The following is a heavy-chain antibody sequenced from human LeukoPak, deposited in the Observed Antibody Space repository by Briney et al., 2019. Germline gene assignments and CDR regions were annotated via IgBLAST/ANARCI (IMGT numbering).Heavy chain of an antibody. CDR3: ARAHGYSSSWYDYYYYMDV. J-gene: IGHJ6*03. V-gene: IGHV1-69*13. D-gene: IGHD6-13*01. CDR2: IIPIFGTA. Sequence: SVKVSCKASGGTFSSYAISWVRQAPGQGLEWMGGIIPIFGTANYAQKFQGRVTITADESTGTAYMELSSLRSEDTAVYYCARAHGYSSSWYDYYYYMDVWGKGTTVTVSS. CDR1: GGTFSSYA.